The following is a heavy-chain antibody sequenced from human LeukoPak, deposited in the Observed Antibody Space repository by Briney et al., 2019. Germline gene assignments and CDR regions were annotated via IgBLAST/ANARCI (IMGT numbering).Heavy chain of an antibody. CDR1: GFTFSSYW. J-gene: IGHJ6*02. V-gene: IGHV3-33*08. Sequence: PGGSLRLSCAASGFTFSSYWMNWVRQAPGKGLEWVAVIWYDGSNKYYADSVKGRFTISRDNSKNTLYLQMNSLRAEDTAVYYCARAYCSSASCCGMYYYGMDVWGQGTTVTVSS. CDR3: ARAYCSSASCCGMYYYGMDV. CDR2: IWYDGSNK. D-gene: IGHD2-2*01.